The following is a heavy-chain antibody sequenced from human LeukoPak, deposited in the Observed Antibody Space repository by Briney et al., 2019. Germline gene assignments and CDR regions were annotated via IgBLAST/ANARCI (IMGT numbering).Heavy chain of an antibody. Sequence: TGGSLRLSCTASGFTFGEYAMSWFRQAPGKGLEWVGLIRSKAYGGTTENAASVKGRFTISRDDSKNTLYLQMNSLRVEDTAVYYCARVGGSHHLAPFDYWGQGTLVTVSS. CDR2: IRSKAYGGTT. CDR1: GFTFGEYA. D-gene: IGHD1-26*01. CDR3: ARVGGSHHLAPFDY. J-gene: IGHJ4*02. V-gene: IGHV3-49*03.